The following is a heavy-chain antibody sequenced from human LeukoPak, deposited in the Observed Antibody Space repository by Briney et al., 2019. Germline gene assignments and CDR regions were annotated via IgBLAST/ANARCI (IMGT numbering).Heavy chain of an antibody. V-gene: IGHV1-46*01. J-gene: IGHJ6*02. CDR2: INPSGGST. CDR3: ARDQSAQKTGDNYYGSGSHPREVDGMDV. Sequence: ASVKVSFKASGYTFTSYYMHWVRQAPGQGLEWMGIINPSGGSTSYAQKFQGRVTMTRDTSTSTVYMELSSLRSEDTAVYYCARDQSAQKTGDNYYGSGSHPREVDGMDVWGQGTTVTVSS. D-gene: IGHD3-10*01. CDR1: GYTFTSYY.